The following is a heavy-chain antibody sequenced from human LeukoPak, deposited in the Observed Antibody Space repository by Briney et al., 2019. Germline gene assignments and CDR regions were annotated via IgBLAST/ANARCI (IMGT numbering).Heavy chain of an antibody. J-gene: IGHJ5*02. CDR3: AKGSTNWDGYKGGYDP. CDR1: GFTFSSHV. Sequence: GGSLRLSCEASGFTFSSHVMNWVRRAPGKGLEWVSVISESGRTYYADSVKGRFTISRDNSKNTLYLQMNSLRVEDTAKYYCAKGSTNWDGYKGGYDPWGQGTQVTV. V-gene: IGHV3-23*01. CDR2: ISESGRT. D-gene: IGHD1-1*01.